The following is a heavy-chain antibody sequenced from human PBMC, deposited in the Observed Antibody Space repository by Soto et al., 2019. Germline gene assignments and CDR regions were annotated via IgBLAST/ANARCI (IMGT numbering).Heavy chain of an antibody. Sequence: QVQLVESGGGVVQPGRSLRLSCAASGFTFSSYAMHWVRQAPGKGLEWVAVISYDGSNKYYADSVKGRFTISRDNSKKTLYLQRNGLRAEETAVYYLGSPGGDYSLNWSDPGGQETLVT. V-gene: IGHV3-30-3*01. CDR2: ISYDGSNK. CDR3: GSPGGDYSLNWSDP. D-gene: IGHD2-21*01. CDR1: GFTFSSYA. J-gene: IGHJ5*02.